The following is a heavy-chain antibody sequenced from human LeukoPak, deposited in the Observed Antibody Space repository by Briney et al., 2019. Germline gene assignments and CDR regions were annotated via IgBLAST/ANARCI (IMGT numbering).Heavy chain of an antibody. V-gene: IGHV1-69*05. CDR3: ARGIILGFCSSITCPTRFDY. CDR2: LIPMFGTA. CDR1: GGSFNNYV. Sequence: SVKVSCKASGGSFNNYVITWVRQAPGQGLEWMGGLIPMFGTAKYAQKFQGRVTINTDESTSTAYMELSSLRSDDMAVYYCARGIILGFCSSITCPTRFDYWGQGTLVTVSS. D-gene: IGHD2-2*01. J-gene: IGHJ4*02.